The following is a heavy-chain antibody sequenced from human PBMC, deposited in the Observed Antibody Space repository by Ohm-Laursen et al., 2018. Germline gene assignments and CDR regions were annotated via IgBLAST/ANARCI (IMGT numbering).Heavy chain of an antibody. CDR2: ISSSGSTI. CDR1: GFTFSSYE. CDR3: AKDIYGDSYFFAY. D-gene: IGHD2-21*02. J-gene: IGHJ4*02. Sequence: SLRLSCAASGFTFSSYEMNWVRQAPGKGLEWVSYISSSGSTIYYADSVKGRFTISRDNAKNSLYLQMNSLRAEDTAFYYCAKDIYGDSYFFAYWGQGTLVTVSS. V-gene: IGHV3-48*03.